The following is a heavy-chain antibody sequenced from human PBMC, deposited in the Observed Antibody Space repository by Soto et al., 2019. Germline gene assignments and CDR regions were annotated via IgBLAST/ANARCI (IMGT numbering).Heavy chain of an antibody. CDR2: IIPMFGTA. CDR3: ASGIQLWLRRINNGYSG. Sequence: QVQLVQSGAEVNKPESSVKVSCKAPGGTFSTYAISWVRQAPGQGLEWMGGIIPMFGTANYAQRFQDRVTITADESTNTVYLELSSLRSEDTAVYFCASGIQLWLRRINNGYSGWGQGTLVTFSS. CDR1: GGTFSTYA. V-gene: IGHV1-69*12. J-gene: IGHJ4*02. D-gene: IGHD5-18*01.